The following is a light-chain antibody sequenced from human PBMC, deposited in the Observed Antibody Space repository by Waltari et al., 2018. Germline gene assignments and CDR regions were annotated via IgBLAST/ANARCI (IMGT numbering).Light chain of an antibody. CDR2: DAS. CDR1: QDISNQ. Sequence: DIQMPQSPSSVSASVEDTVTITCRASQDISNQLTWYQQKPGKAPKFLIYDASTLESGVPSRFSGSGSGTDFTLTVRSLQPEDFATYYCQETNTFPITFGQGTRLEIK. CDR3: QETNTFPIT. V-gene: IGKV1D-12*01. J-gene: IGKJ5*01.